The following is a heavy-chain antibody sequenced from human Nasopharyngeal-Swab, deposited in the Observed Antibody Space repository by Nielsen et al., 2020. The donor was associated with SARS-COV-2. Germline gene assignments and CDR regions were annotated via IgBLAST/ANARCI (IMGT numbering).Heavy chain of an antibody. V-gene: IGHV1-69*04. CDR2: IIPIGGIA. CDR3: AREGPGPPMTTVTPYFDY. Sequence: WVRQAPGQGLEWMGRIIPIGGIANNAQKFQGRVTITGDKSTSTAYMELTSLRSEDTAVYYCAREGPGPPMTTVTPYFDYWGQGTLVTVFS. D-gene: IGHD4-11*01. J-gene: IGHJ4*02.